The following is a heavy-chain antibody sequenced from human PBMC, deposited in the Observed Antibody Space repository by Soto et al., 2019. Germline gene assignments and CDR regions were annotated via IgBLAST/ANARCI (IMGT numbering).Heavy chain of an antibody. D-gene: IGHD2-2*02. Sequence: KTPETLSLTCTVSGGSVSSDTHYWSWLRQPPGKRLEWIGIIYSSGSTNYNPSLKSRVTMSVDTSKNQFSLKLRSVIVADTAVYHCARFVRSCSGTTCYTRADVWGQGTTVTVSS. J-gene: IGHJ6*02. V-gene: IGHV4-61*01. CDR2: IYSSGST. CDR1: GGSVSSDTHY. CDR3: ARFVRSCSGTTCYTRADV.